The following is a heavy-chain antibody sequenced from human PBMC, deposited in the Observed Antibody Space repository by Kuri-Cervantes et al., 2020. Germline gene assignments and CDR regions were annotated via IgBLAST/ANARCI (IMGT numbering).Heavy chain of an antibody. D-gene: IGHD4-23*01. Sequence: SETLSLTCTVSGGSVSSGSYYWSWIRQPPGKGLEWIGYINYSGSTNYNPSLKSRVTISVDTSKNQFSLKLSSVTAADTAVYYCARAGYGGTYYYYGMDVWGQGTTVTVSS. J-gene: IGHJ6*02. CDR1: GGSVSSGSYY. V-gene: IGHV4-61*01. CDR3: ARAGYGGTYYYYGMDV. CDR2: INYSGST.